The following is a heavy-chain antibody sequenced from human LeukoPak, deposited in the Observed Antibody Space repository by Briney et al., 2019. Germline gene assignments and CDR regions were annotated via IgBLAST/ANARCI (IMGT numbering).Heavy chain of an antibody. CDR3: ASPDLRARYYYYYIGV. D-gene: IGHD3-3*01. V-gene: IGHV4-38-2*02. CDR2: IYHSGST. CDR1: GYSISSGYY. Sequence: SETLSLTCTVSGYSISSGYYWGWIRQPPGKGLEWIGSIYHSGSTYYNPSLKSRVTISVDTSKNQFSLKLISVTAADTAVYYCASPDLRARYYYYYIGVWGKGTTVTVSS. J-gene: IGHJ6*03.